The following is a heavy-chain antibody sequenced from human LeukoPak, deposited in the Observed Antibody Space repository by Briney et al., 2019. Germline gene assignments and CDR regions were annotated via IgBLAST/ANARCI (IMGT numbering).Heavy chain of an antibody. CDR3: ARGYGSGSYVDK. J-gene: IGHJ1*01. Sequence: PGGSLRLSCAASGFTFSDFAMHWVRQAPGKGLEWLALIWYDGHSTYYADSVKGRFTISRDDAKNTLYLQMNTLSADDTAVYFCARGYGSGSYVDKWGQGTLVTVSS. CDR2: IWYDGHST. CDR1: GFTFSDFA. D-gene: IGHD3-10*01. V-gene: IGHV3-33*01.